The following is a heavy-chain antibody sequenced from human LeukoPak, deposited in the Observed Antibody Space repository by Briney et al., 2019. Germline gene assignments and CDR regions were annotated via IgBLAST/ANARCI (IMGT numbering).Heavy chain of an antibody. D-gene: IGHD6-13*01. CDR3: ARLPAGTGYFDY. Sequence: ASVKVSCKASGYTFCNHAMHWVRQAPGQRLEGMGWINAGNGNTKYSQKFQGRVTITRDTSASTAYMELSSLRSEDTAVYYCARLPAGTGYFDYWGQGTLATVSS. CDR1: GYTFCNHA. CDR2: INAGNGNT. V-gene: IGHV1-3*01. J-gene: IGHJ4*02.